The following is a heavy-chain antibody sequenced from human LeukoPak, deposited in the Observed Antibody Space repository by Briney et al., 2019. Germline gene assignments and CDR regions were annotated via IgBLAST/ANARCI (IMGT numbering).Heavy chain of an antibody. J-gene: IGHJ4*02. CDR1: GFTFSSYC. V-gene: IGHV3-30*18. CDR2: ILYDGNNK. Sequence: GGSLRLSSAASGFTFSSYCMHWVRQAPGKGLQWVAVILYDGNNKYYADSVKGRFTISRDNSRNTLYLQMNSLRAEDTAVYYCAKDQRYSGYEPGLDYWGQGTLVIVSS. CDR3: AKDQRYSGYEPGLDY. D-gene: IGHD5-12*01.